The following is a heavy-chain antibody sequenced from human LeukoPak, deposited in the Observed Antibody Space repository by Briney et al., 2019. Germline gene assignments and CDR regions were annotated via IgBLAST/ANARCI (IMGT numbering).Heavy chain of an antibody. CDR3: ARAGGNSSSWYAPFDY. J-gene: IGHJ4*02. CDR1: GYTFTSYY. Sequence: ASVKVSCKASGYTFTSYYIHWVRQAPGQGLEWMGIIYPGGGSTSYAQKFQGRVTMTRDMSTSTVYMELSSLRSEDTAVYYCARAGGNSSSWYAPFDYWGQGTLVTVSS. D-gene: IGHD6-13*01. CDR2: IYPGGGST. V-gene: IGHV1-46*01.